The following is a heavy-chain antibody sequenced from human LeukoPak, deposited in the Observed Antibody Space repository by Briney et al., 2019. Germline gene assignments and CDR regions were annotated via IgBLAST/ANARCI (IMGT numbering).Heavy chain of an antibody. V-gene: IGHV4-59*08. CDR1: GGSFSGYY. CDR2: IYYSGST. CDR3: ARLATSTSGRYFDL. D-gene: IGHD5/OR15-5a*01. Sequence: PSETLSLTCAVYGGSFSGYYWSWIRQPPGKGLEWIGYIYYSGSTNYNPSLKSRVTISVDTSKNQFSLKLSSVTAADTAVYYCARLATSTSGRYFDLWGRGTLVTVSS. J-gene: IGHJ2*01.